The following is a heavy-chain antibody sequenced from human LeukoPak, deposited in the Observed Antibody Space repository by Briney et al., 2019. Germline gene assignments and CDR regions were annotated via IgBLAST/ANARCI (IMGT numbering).Heavy chain of an antibody. J-gene: IGHJ4*02. D-gene: IGHD5-18*01. CDR3: ARGDSYGLLYPPGTTPDY. Sequence: PGGSLRLSCAASGFTFSSYSMNWVRQAPGKGLEWASSISSSSSYIYYADSVKGRFTISRDNAKNSLYLQMNSLRAEDTAVYYCARGDSYGLLYPPGTTPDYWGQGTLVTVSS. V-gene: IGHV3-21*01. CDR1: GFTFSSYS. CDR2: ISSSSSYI.